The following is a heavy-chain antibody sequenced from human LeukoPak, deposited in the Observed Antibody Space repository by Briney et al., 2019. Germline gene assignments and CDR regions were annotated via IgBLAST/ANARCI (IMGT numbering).Heavy chain of an antibody. CDR2: INTNTGNP. CDR1: GYMFISYG. V-gene: IGHV7-4-1*02. Sequence: ASVKVSCKASGYMFISYGMNWVRQAPGQELEWMGWINTNTGNPTYAQAFTGRFVFSLDTSVSTVYLQISSLKAEDTAVYYCARGALGLILDYGGYWGQGTLVTVSS. J-gene: IGHJ4*02. CDR3: ARGALGLILDYGGY. D-gene: IGHD2-8*01.